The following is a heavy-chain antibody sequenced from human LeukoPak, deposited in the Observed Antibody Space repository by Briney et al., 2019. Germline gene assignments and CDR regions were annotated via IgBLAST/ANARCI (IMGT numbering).Heavy chain of an antibody. CDR1: GRSISSYY. D-gene: IGHD3-10*01. CDR3: ARGSGRYFFYGMDV. V-gene: IGHV4-59*12. Sequence: SETLSLTCTVSGRSISSYYWSWIRQPPGKGLEWIAYIYNSGSTNYYPSLKSRVTISVDTSKNQFSLSLSSVTAADTAVYYCARGSGRYFFYGMDVWGQGTTVTVSS. CDR2: IYNSGST. J-gene: IGHJ6*02.